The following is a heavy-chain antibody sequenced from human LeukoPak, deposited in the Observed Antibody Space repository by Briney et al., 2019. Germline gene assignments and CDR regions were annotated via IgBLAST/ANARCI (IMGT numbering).Heavy chain of an antibody. V-gene: IGHV4-39*07. J-gene: IGHJ4*02. Sequence: SETLSLTCTVSGGSISSSSYYWGWIRQPPGKGLEWIGSIYYSGSTYYNPSLKSRLTISVDTSKNQFSLKLSSVTAADTAVYYCARERSYGPDYWGQGTLVTVSS. D-gene: IGHD5-18*01. CDR3: ARERSYGPDY. CDR2: IYYSGST. CDR1: GGSISSSSYY.